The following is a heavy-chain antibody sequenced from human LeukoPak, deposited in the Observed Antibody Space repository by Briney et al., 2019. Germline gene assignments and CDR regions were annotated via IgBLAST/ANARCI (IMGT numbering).Heavy chain of an antibody. CDR1: GFTFSSYG. CDR3: ATSPLRYYDFWSGRTD. Sequence: PGGSLRLSCAASGFTFSSYGMHWVRQAPGKGLEWVAVISYDGSNKYYADSVKGRFTISRDNSKNTLYLQMNSLRAEDTAVYYCATSPLRYYDFWSGRTDWGQGTLVTVSS. D-gene: IGHD3-3*01. J-gene: IGHJ4*02. CDR2: ISYDGSNK. V-gene: IGHV3-30*03.